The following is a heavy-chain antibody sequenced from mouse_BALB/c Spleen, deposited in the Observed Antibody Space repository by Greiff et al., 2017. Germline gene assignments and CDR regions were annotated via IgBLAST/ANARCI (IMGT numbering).Heavy chain of an antibody. Sequence: EVQRVESGGGLVKPGGSLKLSCAASGFTFSSYAMSWVRQTPEKRLEWVASISSGGSTYYPDSVKGRFTISRDNARNILYLQMSSLRSEDTAMYYCARYYDYDSAWFAYWGQGTLVTVSA. V-gene: IGHV5-6-5*01. D-gene: IGHD2-4*01. CDR3: ARYYDYDSAWFAY. J-gene: IGHJ3*01. CDR2: ISSGGST. CDR1: GFTFSSYA.